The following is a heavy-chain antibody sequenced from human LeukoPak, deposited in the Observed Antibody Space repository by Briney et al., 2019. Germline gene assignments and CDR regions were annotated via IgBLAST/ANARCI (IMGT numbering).Heavy chain of an antibody. CDR3: ARVRAKDLVDNGYYYGMDV. V-gene: IGHV3-30*03. CDR1: GFTFSSYG. Sequence: PGGSLRLSCAASGFTFSSYGMYWVRQAPGKGLEWVALISYDGSNKYYADSVKGRFTISRDNSKNTLYLQMNSLRAEDTAVYYCARVRAKDLVDNGYYYGMDVWGQGTTVTVSS. J-gene: IGHJ6*02. CDR2: ISYDGSNK. D-gene: IGHD5-12*01.